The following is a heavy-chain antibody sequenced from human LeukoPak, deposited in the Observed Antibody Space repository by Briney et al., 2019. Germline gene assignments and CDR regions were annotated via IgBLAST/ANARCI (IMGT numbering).Heavy chain of an antibody. CDR3: ANNIAAAGTDY. D-gene: IGHD6-13*01. Sequence: PGGSLRLSCGASGFTFTTYWMNWVRQAPGKGLEWVSAISGSGGSTYYADSVKGRFTISRDNSKNTLYLQMNSLRAEDTAVYYCANNIAAAGTDYWGQGTLVTVSS. CDR1: GFTFTTYW. J-gene: IGHJ4*02. V-gene: IGHV3-23*01. CDR2: ISGSGGST.